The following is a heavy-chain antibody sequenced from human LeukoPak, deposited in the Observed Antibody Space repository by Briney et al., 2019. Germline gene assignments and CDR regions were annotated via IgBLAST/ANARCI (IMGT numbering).Heavy chain of an antibody. D-gene: IGHD6-13*01. J-gene: IGHJ4*02. Sequence: PSEPLSLTRTLSGYSISSGYFWDWIRQPPGKGLELIGSIYYSGSTYYSPSLKSRVTISVDTSKNQFSLKLSSVTAADTAVYYCARDRSAAPADYWGQGTLVTVA. V-gene: IGHV4-38-2*02. CDR3: ARDRSAAPADY. CDR2: IYYSGST. CDR1: GYSISSGYF.